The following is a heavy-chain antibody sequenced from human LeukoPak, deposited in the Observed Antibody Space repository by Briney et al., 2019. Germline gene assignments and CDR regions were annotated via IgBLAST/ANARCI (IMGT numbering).Heavy chain of an antibody. J-gene: IGHJ3*02. D-gene: IGHD2-2*01. Sequence: ASVKVSCKASGYTFTSYAMHWVRQAPGQRLEWMGWINAGNGNTKYSQKFQGRVTITRDTSASTAYMELSSLRSEDTAVYYCAREVPAATSDAFDIWGQGTMVTVSS. CDR1: GYTFTSYA. V-gene: IGHV1-3*01. CDR2: INAGNGNT. CDR3: AREVPAATSDAFDI.